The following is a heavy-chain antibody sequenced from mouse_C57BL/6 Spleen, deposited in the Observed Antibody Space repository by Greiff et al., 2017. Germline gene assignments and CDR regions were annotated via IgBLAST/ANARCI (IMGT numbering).Heavy chain of an antibody. Sequence: QVQLQQSGPELVKPGASVKISCKASGYAFSSSWMNWVKQRPGKGLEWIGRIYPGDGDTNYNGKFKGKATLTADKSSSTAYMQLSSRTSEDSAVYFCARDSSGYPFAYWGQGTLVTVSA. CDR2: IYPGDGDT. J-gene: IGHJ3*01. CDR3: ARDSSGYPFAY. D-gene: IGHD3-2*02. CDR1: GYAFSSSW. V-gene: IGHV1-82*01.